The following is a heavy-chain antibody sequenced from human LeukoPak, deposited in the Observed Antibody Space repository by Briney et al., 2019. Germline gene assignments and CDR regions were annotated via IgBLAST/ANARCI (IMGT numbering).Heavy chain of an antibody. CDR2: IIPVLGIA. CDR1: GYTFTSYG. CDR3: ARGRSSSFHNAFDP. V-gene: IGHV1-69*04. D-gene: IGHD6-13*01. Sequence: SVKVSCKASGYTFTSYGISWVRQAPGQGLEWMGRIIPVLGIANYAQKFQGRVTITADKSTSTAYMELSSLRSEDTAVYYCARGRSSSFHNAFDPWGQGTLVTVSS. J-gene: IGHJ5*02.